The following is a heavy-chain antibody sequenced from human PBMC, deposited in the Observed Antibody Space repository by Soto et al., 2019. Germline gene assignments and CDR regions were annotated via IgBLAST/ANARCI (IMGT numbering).Heavy chain of an antibody. V-gene: IGHV3-7*03. CDR3: ARDSWYSYGYDYYYYYGMDV. CDR2: IKQDGSEK. D-gene: IGHD5-18*01. J-gene: IGHJ6*02. Sequence: AVGSLRLSCAASGFTFSSYWMSWVRQAPGKGLEWVANIKQDGSEKYYVDSVKGRFTISRDNAKNSLYLQMNSLRAEDTAVYYCARDSWYSYGYDYYYYYGMDVWGQGTTVTVSS. CDR1: GFTFSSYW.